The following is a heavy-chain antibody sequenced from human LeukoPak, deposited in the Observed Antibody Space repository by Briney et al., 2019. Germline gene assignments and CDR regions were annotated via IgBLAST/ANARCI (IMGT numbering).Heavy chain of an antibody. J-gene: IGHJ4*02. CDR1: GFTFSNYW. CDR2: IKEDGSEK. CDR3: ATAARGDVAGSSY. V-gene: IGHV3-7*01. Sequence: PGGSLRLSCAASGFTFSNYWMSWVRQAPGQGLEWVANIKEDGSEKHYVDSVKGRFTISRDNAKNSLYLQMNSLRAEDTAVYYCATAARGDVAGSSYWGQGTLVTVSS. D-gene: IGHD6-19*01.